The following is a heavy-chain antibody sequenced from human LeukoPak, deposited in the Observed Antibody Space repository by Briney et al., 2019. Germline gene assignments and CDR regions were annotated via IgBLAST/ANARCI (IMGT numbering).Heavy chain of an antibody. V-gene: IGHV3-23*01. CDR2: ISGGAGST. CDR3: ARASGPDVWGSYRRNDY. D-gene: IGHD3-16*02. CDR1: GFTFSSYA. J-gene: IGHJ4*02. Sequence: GGSLRLSCGASGFTFSSYAMSWVRQAPGKGLEWVSAISGGAGSTYYADSVKGRFTISRDNSKNTLYLQMNSLRSDDTAVYYCARASGPDVWGSYRRNDYWGQGTLVTVSS.